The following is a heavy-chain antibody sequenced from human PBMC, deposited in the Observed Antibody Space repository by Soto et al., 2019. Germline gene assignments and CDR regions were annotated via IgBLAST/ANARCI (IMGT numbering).Heavy chain of an antibody. J-gene: IGHJ4*02. CDR1: GFTFNNYA. CDR2: ISGSGATT. V-gene: IGHV3-23*01. CDR3: AKGATLFGVVIN. Sequence: EVQLLESGGGLVQTGGSLRLSCAASGFTFNNYAMSWVRQAPGKGLEWVSLISGSGATTAYADSARGRFTISRDNSRNTVYLHMSSLRAEDTAVYYCAKGATLFGVVINWGQGTLVTVSS. D-gene: IGHD3-3*01.